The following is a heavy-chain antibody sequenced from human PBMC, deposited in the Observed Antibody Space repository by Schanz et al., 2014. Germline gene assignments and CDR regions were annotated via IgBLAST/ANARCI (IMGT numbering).Heavy chain of an antibody. V-gene: IGHV3-23*03. D-gene: IGHD1-1*01. J-gene: IGHJ6*03. CDR2: IYMDGSGR. CDR1: GFTFNNFN. Sequence: EVQVVESGGGLVQPGGSLRLSCAASGFTFNNFNMNWVRQAPGKGLVWVSRIYMDGSGRDYADSVKGRFTISRDNSKNTLYLQMNSLRAEDTAVYYCAKDARPVANPVPFYYMDVWGQGTTVTVSS. CDR3: AKDARPVANPVPFYYMDV.